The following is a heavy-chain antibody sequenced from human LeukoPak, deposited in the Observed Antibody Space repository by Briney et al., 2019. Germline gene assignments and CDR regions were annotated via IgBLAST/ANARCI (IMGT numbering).Heavy chain of an antibody. CDR2: IYHSGST. CDR3: ARDIASGSGKYYFDY. D-gene: IGHD3-10*01. CDR1: GYSVSSGYY. J-gene: IGHJ4*02. Sequence: PSETLSLTCTVSGYSVSSGYYWGWIRQSPGKGLEWIGSIYHSGSTYYSPSLRSRITISVDTSKNQFSLKLSSVTTADTAVYYCARDIASGSGKYYFDYWGQGTLVTVSS. V-gene: IGHV4-38-2*02.